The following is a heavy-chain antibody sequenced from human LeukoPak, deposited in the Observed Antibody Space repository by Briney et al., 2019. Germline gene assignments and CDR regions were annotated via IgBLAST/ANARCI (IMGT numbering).Heavy chain of an antibody. CDR1: AYTFSSYE. Sequence: ASVKVSCKASAYTFSSYEVYWVRQATGQGFEWMGWMNPNSGKTGYAQKFQGRVTITWDTSISTVYMELTSLRSEDTAVYYCARVLGYSSSQWYYFDSWGQGTLVTVSS. CDR3: ARVLGYSSSQWYYFDS. CDR2: MNPNSGKT. J-gene: IGHJ4*02. V-gene: IGHV1-8*03. D-gene: IGHD6-13*01.